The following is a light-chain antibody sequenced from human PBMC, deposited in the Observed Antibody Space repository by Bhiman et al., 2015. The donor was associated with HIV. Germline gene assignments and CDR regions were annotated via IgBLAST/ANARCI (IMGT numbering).Light chain of an antibody. J-gene: IGLJ1*01. CDR1: SSDVGAYNY. Sequence: QSALTQPASVSGSPGQSITISCTGTSSDVGAYNYVSWYQQHPGKAPKLMIYDVTHRPSGVSNRFSGSKSGNTASLIISGLQAEDEADYYCSSYTSSSTRVFGTGTKVTVL. V-gene: IGLV2-14*03. CDR3: SSYTSSSTRV. CDR2: DVT.